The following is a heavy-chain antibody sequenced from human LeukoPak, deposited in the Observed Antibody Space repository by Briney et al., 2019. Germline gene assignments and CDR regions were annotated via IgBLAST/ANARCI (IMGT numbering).Heavy chain of an antibody. CDR1: GYSFPSYG. CDR3: ARDSGTVSDAFDI. V-gene: IGHV1-46*01. Sequence: GASVKVSCKASGYSFPSYGINWVRQAPGQGLEWMGIINPSGGSTRYAQKFQGRVTMTRDTSTGTIYMELSSLRSEDTAVYFCARDSGTVSDAFDIWGQGTMVTVSS. J-gene: IGHJ3*02. CDR2: INPSGGST. D-gene: IGHD4-11*01.